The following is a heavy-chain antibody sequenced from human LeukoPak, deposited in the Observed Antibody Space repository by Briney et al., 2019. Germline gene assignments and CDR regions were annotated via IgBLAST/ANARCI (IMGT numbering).Heavy chain of an antibody. CDR2: INSDGINT. V-gene: IGHV3-74*01. CDR1: GFTFSNYW. Sequence: GGSLRLSCAASGFTFSNYWMHWVRQAPGKGLVWVSRINSDGINTSYADSVKGRFTISRDNAKNTLNLQMNSLRAEDTAVYYCAKDLTYYYDSSGYWHGLPGYWGQGTLVTVSS. D-gene: IGHD3-22*01. CDR3: AKDLTYYYDSSGYWHGLPGY. J-gene: IGHJ4*02.